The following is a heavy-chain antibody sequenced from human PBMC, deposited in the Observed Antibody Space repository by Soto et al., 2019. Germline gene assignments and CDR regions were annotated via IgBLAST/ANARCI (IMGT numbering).Heavy chain of an antibody. CDR2: IYHSGST. V-gene: IGHV4-30-2*01. D-gene: IGHD3-3*01. CDR3: ARAYYDFWSGYYGGPWFDP. CDR1: GGSISSGGYS. J-gene: IGHJ5*02. Sequence: SETLSLTCAVSGGSISSGGYSWNWIRQPPGKGLEWIGYIYHSGSTSYNPSLKSRVSISVDKSKNQFSLKLSSVTAADTAVYYCARAYYDFWSGYYGGPWFDPWGQGTLVTVSS.